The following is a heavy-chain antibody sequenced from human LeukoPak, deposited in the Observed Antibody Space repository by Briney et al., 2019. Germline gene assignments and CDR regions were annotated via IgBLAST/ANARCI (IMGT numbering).Heavy chain of an antibody. D-gene: IGHD3-22*01. CDR3: ARDSDYYYDSSGCYPGVY. CDR1: GFTFSSYG. CDR2: IWYDGSNK. Sequence: GGSLRLSCAASGFTFSSYGMHWVRQAPGKGLEWVAVIWYDGSNKYYADSVKGRFTISRDNSKNTLYLQMNSLRAEDTAVYYCARDSDYYYDSSGCYPGVYWGQGTLVTVSS. V-gene: IGHV3-33*01. J-gene: IGHJ4*02.